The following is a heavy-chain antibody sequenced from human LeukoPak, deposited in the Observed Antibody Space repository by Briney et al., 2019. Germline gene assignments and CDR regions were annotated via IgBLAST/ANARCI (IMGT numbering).Heavy chain of an antibody. Sequence: GGSLRLSCAASGFTFSSYWMHWVRQAPGKGLVWVSHINSDGSSTSYADPVKGRFTISRDNAKNTLYLQMNSLRAEDTAVYYCARKLERYCSGGSCYLANNWFDPWGQGTLVTVSS. CDR2: INSDGSST. J-gene: IGHJ5*02. CDR3: ARKLERYCSGGSCYLANNWFDP. D-gene: IGHD2-15*01. V-gene: IGHV3-74*01. CDR1: GFTFSSYW.